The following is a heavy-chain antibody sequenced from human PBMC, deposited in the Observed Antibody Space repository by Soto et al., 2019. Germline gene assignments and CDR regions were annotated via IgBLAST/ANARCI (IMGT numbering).Heavy chain of an antibody. D-gene: IGHD3-16*01. CDR1: GYPFTGYY. Sequence: ASVKVSCKASGYPFTGYYIQWVRQAPGRGLEWMAWINPNNCDTNYAQKFEGRVTVTRDTSITTAFMELSSMRSDDAAIYCSAGDIGGVSDIDYWGQGTTVTVAS. J-gene: IGHJ4*01. CDR2: INPNNCDT. V-gene: IGHV1-2*02. CDR3: AGDIGGVSDIDY.